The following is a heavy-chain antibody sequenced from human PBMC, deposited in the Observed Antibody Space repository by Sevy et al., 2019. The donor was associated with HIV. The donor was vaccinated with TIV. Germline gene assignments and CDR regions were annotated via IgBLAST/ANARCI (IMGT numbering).Heavy chain of an antibody. CDR3: ARVAYYDFWSGSLLGHYYYYGMDV. CDR1: GFTFSSYW. CDR2: IKQDGSEK. Sequence: GESLKISCAASGFTFSSYWMSWVRQAPGKGLEWVVNIKQDGSEKYYVDSVKGRFTISRDNAKNSLYLQMNSLRAEDTAVYYCARVAYYDFWSGSLLGHYYYYGMDVWGQGTTVTVSS. V-gene: IGHV3-7*01. D-gene: IGHD3-3*01. J-gene: IGHJ6*02.